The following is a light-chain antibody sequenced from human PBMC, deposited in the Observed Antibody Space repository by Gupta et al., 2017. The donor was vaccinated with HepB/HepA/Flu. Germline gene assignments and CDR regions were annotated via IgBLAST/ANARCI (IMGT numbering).Light chain of an antibody. CDR1: TSDIGSYNL. Sequence: HSDLTQPVPVSGAPGQSITISCVGTTSDIGSYNLVSWYQHCPGPALILYVCEVSDRPSPISHCVSGSESATTVTLTMSALEDEDDYYYYSYSYTSDMEVFGGGTKLTVL. CDR2: EVS. CDR3: YSYTSDMEV. V-gene: IGLV2-23*02. J-gene: IGLJ2*01.